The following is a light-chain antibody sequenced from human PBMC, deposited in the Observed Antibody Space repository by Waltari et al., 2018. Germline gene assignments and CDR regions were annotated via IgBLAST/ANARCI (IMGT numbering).Light chain of an antibody. CDR2: LGS. Sequence: DIVMTQSPLALPVTPGEPASISCRSSQSLLHSNGYTYLDWYLQKPGKSQQLLIYLGSNRASGVPDRFSGSGSGTDFTLKISRVEAEDVGVYYCMQALQTPSFGGGTKVEIK. CDR3: MQALQTPS. J-gene: IGKJ4*01. CDR1: QSLLHSNGYTY. V-gene: IGKV2-28*01.